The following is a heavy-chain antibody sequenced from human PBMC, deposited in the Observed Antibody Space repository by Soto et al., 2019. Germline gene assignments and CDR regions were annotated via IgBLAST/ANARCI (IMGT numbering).Heavy chain of an antibody. V-gene: IGHV1-69*06. CDR2: IIPIFDTT. J-gene: IGHJ4*02. CDR1: GGTFSPYG. Sequence: ASVKVSCKGSGGTFSPYGVSWVRQAPGQGLEWMGMIIPIFDTTNYAQKFQGRVTITADTSTSTAYMELSSLRSEDTAVYYCAREGRLTGTDGFDYWGQGPLVTVSS. CDR3: AREGRLTGTDGFDY. D-gene: IGHD1-20*01.